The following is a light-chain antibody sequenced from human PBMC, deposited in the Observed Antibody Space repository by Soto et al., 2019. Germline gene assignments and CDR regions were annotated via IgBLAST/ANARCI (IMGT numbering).Light chain of an antibody. J-gene: IGKJ1*01. CDR1: QSVLYSSNNKNY. CDR3: QQYYSTPWT. V-gene: IGKV4-1*01. Sequence: DIVMTQSPDSLAVSLGERATINCKSSQSVLYSSNNKNYLAWYQQKPGQPPKLLIYWASTRESGVPDRFSGSGSGTDFTLTISSLQAEDVAVYYCQQYYSTPWTFGQGIKVDI. CDR2: WAS.